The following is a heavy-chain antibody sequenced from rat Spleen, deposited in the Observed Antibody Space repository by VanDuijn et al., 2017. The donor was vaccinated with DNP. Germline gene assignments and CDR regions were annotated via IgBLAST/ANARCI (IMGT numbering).Heavy chain of an antibody. V-gene: IGHV5-46*01. J-gene: IGHJ2*01. D-gene: IGHD4-3*01. CDR3: VRWNSGHFDY. CDR1: GFTFTTFP. CDR2: IGSPAYAP. Sequence: EVQLVESGGGLVQPGRSMKLSCVASGFTFTTFPMAWVRQAPAKGLEWVAYIGSPAYAPYYADSVKGRFTISRDNAKSTLYLQMNSLRSEDMATYYCVRWNSGHFDYWGQGVMVTVSS.